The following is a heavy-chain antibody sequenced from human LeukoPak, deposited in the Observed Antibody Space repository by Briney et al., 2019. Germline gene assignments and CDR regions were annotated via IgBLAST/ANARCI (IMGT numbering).Heavy chain of an antibody. J-gene: IGHJ5*02. CDR1: GGSISSYY. D-gene: IGHD6-19*01. V-gene: IGHV4-59*01. CDR3: ARVGSGWYSSWFDP. CDR2: IYYSGST. Sequence: PSETLSLTCTASGGSISSYYWSWIRQPPGKGLEWIGYIYYSGSTNYNPSLKSRVTISVDTSKNQFSLKLSSVTAADTAVYYCARVGSGWYSSWFDPWGQGTLVTVSS.